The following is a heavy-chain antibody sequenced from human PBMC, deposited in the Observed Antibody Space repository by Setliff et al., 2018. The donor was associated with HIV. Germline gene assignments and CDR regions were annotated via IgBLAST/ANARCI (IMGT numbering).Heavy chain of an antibody. CDR2: AYHSGTT. Sequence: SETLSLTCAVSGDSISRAYYWAWLRQSPGKGLEWIGSAYHSGTTYYNPSLNSRVTISVDTSKNQLSLNLRSVTASDTAVYYCARGPYGDPWKLFDPWGQGLLVTVSS. D-gene: IGHD4-17*01. CDR3: ARGPYGDPWKLFDP. CDR1: GDSISRAYY. V-gene: IGHV4-38-2*01. J-gene: IGHJ5*02.